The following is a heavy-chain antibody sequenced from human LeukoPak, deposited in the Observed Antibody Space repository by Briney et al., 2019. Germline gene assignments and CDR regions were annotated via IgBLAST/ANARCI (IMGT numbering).Heavy chain of an antibody. V-gene: IGHV1-2*02. CDR3: ARSPRYSSTILGYCSGGSCSAIDY. CDR2: INPNSGGT. CDR1: GYTFTGYY. D-gene: IGHD2-15*01. J-gene: IGHJ4*02. Sequence: GASVKVSCKASGYTFTGYYMHWVRQAPRQGLEWMGWINPNSGGTNYAQKFQGRVTMTRDTSISTAYMELSRLRSDDTAVYYCARSPRYSSTILGYCSGGSCSAIDYWGQGTLVTVSS.